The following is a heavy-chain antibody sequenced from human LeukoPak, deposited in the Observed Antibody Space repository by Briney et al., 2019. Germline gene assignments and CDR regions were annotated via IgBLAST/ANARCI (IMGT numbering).Heavy chain of an antibody. V-gene: IGHV3-48*03. CDR3: AREGSGYDNNAFDI. CDR1: GFTFSSYE. CDR2: ISSSGSII. D-gene: IGHD5-12*01. Sequence: GRSLRLSCAASGFTFSSYEMNWVCQAPGKGLEWVSYISSSGSIIYYAESVKGRFTISRDNAKNSLYLQMNSLRAEDTAVYYCAREGSGYDNNAFDIWGQGTMVTVSS. J-gene: IGHJ3*02.